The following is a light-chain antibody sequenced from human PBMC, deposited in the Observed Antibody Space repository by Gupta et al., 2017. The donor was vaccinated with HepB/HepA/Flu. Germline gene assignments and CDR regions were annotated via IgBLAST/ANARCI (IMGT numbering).Light chain of an antibody. Sequence: IVLTQSPATLSLSPGERATLSCRASQSVGSYLAWYQQKPGQAPRLLIYDASNRATGIPARFSGSGSGTDFTLTISSLEPEDFAVYYCQQRSNWPLLTFGGGTKVEIK. J-gene: IGKJ4*01. CDR3: QQRSNWPLLT. CDR2: DAS. CDR1: QSVGSY. V-gene: IGKV3-11*01.